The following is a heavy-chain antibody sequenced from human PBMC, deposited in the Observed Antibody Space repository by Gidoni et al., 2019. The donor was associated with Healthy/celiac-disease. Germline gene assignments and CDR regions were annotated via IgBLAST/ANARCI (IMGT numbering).Heavy chain of an antibody. J-gene: IGHJ4*02. V-gene: IGHV4-39*01. CDR1: GGSISSSSYY. CDR3: ARQGPHDGY. CDR2: IYYSGST. D-gene: IGHD3-16*01. Sequence: QLQLQASGPGLVKPSEPLSLTCTVSGGSISSSSYYWGWLRQPPVKGLEWIGSIYYSGSTYYNTSLKSRVTISVDTSKNQFSLKLSSVTAADTAVYYCARQGPHDGYWGQVTLVTVSS.